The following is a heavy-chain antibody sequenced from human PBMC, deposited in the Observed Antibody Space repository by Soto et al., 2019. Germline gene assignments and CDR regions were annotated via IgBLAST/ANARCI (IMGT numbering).Heavy chain of an antibody. J-gene: IGHJ4*02. CDR1: GFTFSSFG. CDR2: ASYDGSYK. V-gene: IGHV3-30*18. Sequence: QVQLVESGGGVVQPGRSLRLSCAASGFTFSSFGMHWVRQAPGKGLEWVAVASYDGSYKYYADSVKGRFTISSDNSKNTLYLQMNSLRAEDTAVYYCAKERSVVAKTPDFDYWGKGTLVTVSS. CDR3: AKERSVVAKTPDFDY. D-gene: IGHD5-12*01.